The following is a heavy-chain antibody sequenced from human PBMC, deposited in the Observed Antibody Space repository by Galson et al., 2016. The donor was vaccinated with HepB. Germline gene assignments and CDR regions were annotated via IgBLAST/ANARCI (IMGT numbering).Heavy chain of an antibody. CDR2: INSDGSST. CDR1: GFTFSSYW. D-gene: IGHD5-24*01. V-gene: IGHV3-74*01. J-gene: IGHJ4*02. CDR3: ARRMATITSFDY. Sequence: SLRLSCAASGFTFSSYWMHWVRQAPGKGLVWVSRINSDGSSTSYADSVKGRFTISRDNAENTMYLQMNGLRAEDTAVYYCARRMATITSFDYWGQGTLVTVSS.